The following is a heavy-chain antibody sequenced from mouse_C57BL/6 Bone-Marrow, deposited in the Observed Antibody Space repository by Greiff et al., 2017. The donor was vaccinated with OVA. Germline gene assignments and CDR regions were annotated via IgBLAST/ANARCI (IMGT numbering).Heavy chain of an antibody. V-gene: IGHV3-8*01. D-gene: IGHD2-3*01. CDR2: ISYSGST. CDR1: GYSITSDY. J-gene: IGHJ1*03. Sequence: EVMLVESGPGLAKPSQTLSLTCSVTGYSITSDYWNWIRKFPGNKLEYMGYISYSGSTYYNPSLKSRISITRDTSKNQYYLQLNSVTTEDTATYYCARGGDGYYVGYWYFDVWGTGTTVTVSS. CDR3: ARGGDGYYVGYWYFDV.